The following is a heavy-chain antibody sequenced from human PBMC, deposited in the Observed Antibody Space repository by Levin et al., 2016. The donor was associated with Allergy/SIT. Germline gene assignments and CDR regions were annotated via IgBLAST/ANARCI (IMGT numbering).Heavy chain of an antibody. CDR2: INHSGST. CDR3: ARHDDYDILTGYGWFDP. V-gene: IGHV4-34*01. Sequence: SETLSLTCAVYGGSFSGYYWSWIRQPPGKGLEWIGEINHSGSTNYNPSLKSRVTISVDTSKNQFSLKLSSVTAADTAVYYCARHDDYDILTGYGWFDPWGQGTLVTVSS. CDR1: GGSFSGYY. D-gene: IGHD3-9*01. J-gene: IGHJ5*02.